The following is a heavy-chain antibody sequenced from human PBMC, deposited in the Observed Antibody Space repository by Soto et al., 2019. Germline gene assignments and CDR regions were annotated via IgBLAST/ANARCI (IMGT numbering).Heavy chain of an antibody. CDR3: AKDSSWYAIDYYGMDV. Sequence: GGSLRLSCAASGFTFSSYAMSWVRQAPGKGLEWVSAISGSGGSTYYADSVKGRFTISRDNSKNTLYLQMNSLRAEDTAVYYCAKDSSWYAIDYYGMDVRGQGTTVTVSS. D-gene: IGHD6-13*01. CDR2: ISGSGGST. CDR1: GFTFSSYA. J-gene: IGHJ6*02. V-gene: IGHV3-23*01.